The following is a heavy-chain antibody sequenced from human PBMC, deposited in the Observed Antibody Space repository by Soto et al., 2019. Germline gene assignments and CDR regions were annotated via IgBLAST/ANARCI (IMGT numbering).Heavy chain of an antibody. J-gene: IGHJ4*02. CDR1: GFTFSSYS. CDR2: IDSSSSNI. V-gene: IGHV3-21*04. Sequence: GGSLRLSCAASGFTFSSYSMNWVHQAPGKGLEWVSVIDSSSSNIYFADSVKGRFSISRDNSKNTLYLHMNSLRAEDTARYYCAKEIVAAAYAETSPFDFWGQGIVVTVSS. CDR3: AKEIVAAAYAETSPFDF. D-gene: IGHD2-15*01.